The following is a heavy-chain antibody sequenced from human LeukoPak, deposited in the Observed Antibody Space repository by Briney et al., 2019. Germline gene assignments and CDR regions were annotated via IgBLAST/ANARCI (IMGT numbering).Heavy chain of an antibody. CDR3: AREDRYTSGSFDY. V-gene: IGHV3-66*02. Sequence: GGSLGLSCAASGFTVSSNNMNWVRQAPGRGLEWVSAIYSGDSTYYADSVKGRFTISRDNSKNTLFLQMNSLTAEDTAVYYCAREDRYTSGSFDYWGQGTLVTVSS. J-gene: IGHJ4*02. D-gene: IGHD6-19*01. CDR1: GFTVSSNN. CDR2: IYSGDST.